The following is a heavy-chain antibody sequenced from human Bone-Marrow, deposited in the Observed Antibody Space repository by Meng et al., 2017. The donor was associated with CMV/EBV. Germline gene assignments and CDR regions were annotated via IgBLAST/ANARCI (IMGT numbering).Heavy chain of an antibody. Sequence: SVKVSCKASGGTFCSYTISWVRQAPGQGLEWMGRIIPILGIANYAQKFQGRVTITADKSTSIAYMELSSLRSEDTAVYYCATPFGWLSPPSDHYYGMDVWGQGTTVTVSS. CDR1: GGTFCSYT. D-gene: IGHD3-9*01. J-gene: IGHJ6*02. CDR2: IIPILGIA. V-gene: IGHV1-69*02. CDR3: ATPFGWLSPPSDHYYGMDV.